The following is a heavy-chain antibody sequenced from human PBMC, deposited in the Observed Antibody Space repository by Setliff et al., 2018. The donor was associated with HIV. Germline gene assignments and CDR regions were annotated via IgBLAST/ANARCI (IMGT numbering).Heavy chain of an antibody. J-gene: IGHJ5*01. CDR1: GFTFDDYG. D-gene: IGHD2-8*01. CDR2: INWNSGRR. V-gene: IGHV3-20*04. CDR3: ARPLLRTNTVYGILGNWFDS. Sequence: PGGSLRLSCVAPGFTFDDYGMIWVRQVTGKGLEWVSSINWNSGRRGYADSVKGRFIVSRDNAKNSLYLQMNSLRVEDTAVYYCARPLLRTNTVYGILGNWFDSWGRGTLVTVSS.